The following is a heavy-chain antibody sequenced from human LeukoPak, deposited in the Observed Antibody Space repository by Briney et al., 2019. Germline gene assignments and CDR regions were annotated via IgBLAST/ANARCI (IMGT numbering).Heavy chain of an antibody. CDR1: GFTFSSYA. D-gene: IGHD5/OR15-5a*01. V-gene: IGHV3-30-3*01. CDR2: ISYDGSNK. Sequence: GGSLRLSCAASGFTFSSYAMHWVRQAPGKGLEWVAVISYDGSNKYYADSVKGRFTISRDNSKNTLYLQMNRLRAEDSAVYYCAREVYRFSVADLWGRGTLVTVSS. CDR3: AREVYRFSVADL. J-gene: IGHJ2*01.